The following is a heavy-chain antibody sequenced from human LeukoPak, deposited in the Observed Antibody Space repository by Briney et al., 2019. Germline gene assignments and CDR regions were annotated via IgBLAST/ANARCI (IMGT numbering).Heavy chain of an antibody. V-gene: IGHV3-23*01. Sequence: GGSLRLSCTASGFTVSTYGMSWVRQPLGKGPEWVSSITSAGKTFYADSVKGRSTISRDNSKNTVYLQINSLRVEDTAVYYCAKSRAGIYDASHIWGQGTTVTVSS. CDR2: ITSAGKT. CDR1: GFTVSTYG. CDR3: AKSRAGIYDASHI. J-gene: IGHJ3*02.